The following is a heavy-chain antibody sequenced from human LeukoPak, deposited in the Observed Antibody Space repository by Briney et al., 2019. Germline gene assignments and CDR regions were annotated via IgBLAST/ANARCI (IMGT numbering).Heavy chain of an antibody. CDR1: GFTFSSYW. D-gene: IGHD6-13*01. J-gene: IGHJ6*02. Sequence: GGSLRLSCAASGFTFSSYWMSWVRQAPGKGLEWVANIKQDGSEKYYVDSVKGRFTISRDNAKDSLYLQMNSLRAEDTAVYYCARDGASSSWYFFYYYGMDVWGQGTTVTVSS. V-gene: IGHV3-7*03. CDR2: IKQDGSEK. CDR3: ARDGASSSWYFFYYYGMDV.